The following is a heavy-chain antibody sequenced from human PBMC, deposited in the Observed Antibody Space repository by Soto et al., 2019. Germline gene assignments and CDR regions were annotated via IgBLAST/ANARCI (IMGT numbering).Heavy chain of an antibody. Sequence: EVQLLESGGGLVQPGGSLRLSCAASGFTFSSYAMSWVRQAPGKGLEWVSAISGSGGSTYYADSVKVRFTISRDNSKNTLYLQMNSLRAEDTDVYYCAKERGGGGGTFDYWGQGTLVTVSS. CDR2: ISGSGGST. J-gene: IGHJ4*02. CDR3: AKERGGGGGTFDY. V-gene: IGHV3-23*01. CDR1: GFTFSSYA. D-gene: IGHD3-16*01.